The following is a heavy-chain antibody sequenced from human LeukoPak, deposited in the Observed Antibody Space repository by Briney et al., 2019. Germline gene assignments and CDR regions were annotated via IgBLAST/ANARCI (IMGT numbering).Heavy chain of an antibody. V-gene: IGHV1-69*13. CDR1: GGTFSSYA. CDR2: IIPIFGTA. J-gene: IGHJ2*01. CDR3: ARAVAVPAVIYWYFDL. Sequence: EASVKVSCKASGGTFSSYAISWVRQAPGQGLEWMGGIIPIFGTANYAQKFQGRVTITADESTSTAYMELSSLRSEDTAVYYCARAVAVPAVIYWYFDLWGRGTLVTVSS. D-gene: IGHD2-2*01.